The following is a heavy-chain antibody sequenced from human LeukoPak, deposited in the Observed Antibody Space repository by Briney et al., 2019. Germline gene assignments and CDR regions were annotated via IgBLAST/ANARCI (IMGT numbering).Heavy chain of an antibody. CDR2: INPNSGGT. Sequence: PAASVKVSCKASGYTFTGYYMHWVRQAPGQGLEWMGRINPNSGGTNYAQKFQGRVTITRDTSANTAYMDLSSLRSEDTAVYYCARDSGEYYFDYWGQGTLVTVSS. V-gene: IGHV1-2*06. CDR1: GYTFTGYY. J-gene: IGHJ4*02. CDR3: ARDSGEYYFDY. D-gene: IGHD2-15*01.